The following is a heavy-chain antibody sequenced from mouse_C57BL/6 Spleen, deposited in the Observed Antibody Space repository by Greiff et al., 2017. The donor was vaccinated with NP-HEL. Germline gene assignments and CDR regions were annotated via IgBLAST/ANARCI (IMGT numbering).Heavy chain of an antibody. D-gene: IGHD2-1*01. CDR3: APGNPYAMDY. CDR2: IYPGSGNT. J-gene: IGHJ4*01. V-gene: IGHV1-66*01. CDR1: GYSFTSYY. Sequence: QVQLQQSGPELVKPGASVKISCKASGYSFTSYYIHWVKQRPGQGLEWIGWIYPGSGNTKYNEKFQGKATITADTSSNTAYLQLSSLTSEDTAIYYCAPGNPYAMDYWGQGTSVTVSS.